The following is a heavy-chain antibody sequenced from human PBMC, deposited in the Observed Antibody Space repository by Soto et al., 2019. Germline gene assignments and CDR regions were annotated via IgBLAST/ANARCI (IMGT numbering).Heavy chain of an antibody. J-gene: IGHJ5*02. CDR3: SKSSAPQITIFGVVNWYNWFDP. V-gene: IGHV3-23*01. Sequence: PGGSLRLSCAASGFTFSSYAMSWVRQAPGKGLEWVSAISGSGGSTYYADSVKGRFTISRDNSKNTLYLQMNSLRAEDTAVYYCSKSSAPQITIFGVVNWYNWFDPWGQGTLVTVSS. CDR2: ISGSGGST. CDR1: GFTFSSYA. D-gene: IGHD3-3*01.